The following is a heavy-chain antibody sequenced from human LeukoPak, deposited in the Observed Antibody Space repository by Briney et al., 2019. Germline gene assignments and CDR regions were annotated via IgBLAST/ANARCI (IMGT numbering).Heavy chain of an antibody. CDR3: ARVPSSTSSIREPYCYYGMDV. Sequence: RGESLKISCQGSGYSFTIYWIGWVRQMPGKGLEWMGIIHPGDSDIRYSPSSQGQVTISADKSISTAYLQWSSLKASDTAMYYCARVPSSTSSIREPYCYYGMDVWGQGTTVTVSS. CDR1: GYSFTIYW. J-gene: IGHJ6*02. CDR2: IHPGDSDI. D-gene: IGHD2-2*01. V-gene: IGHV5-51*01.